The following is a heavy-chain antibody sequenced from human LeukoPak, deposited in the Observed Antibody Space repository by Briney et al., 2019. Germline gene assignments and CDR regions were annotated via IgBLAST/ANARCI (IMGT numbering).Heavy chain of an antibody. CDR1: GGSTSSYY. J-gene: IGHJ4*02. Sequence: SETLSLTCTVSGGSTSSYYWSWIRQPPGKGLEWIGYIYYSGSTNYNPSLKSRVTISVDTSKNQFSLKLSSVTAADTAVYYCASSGIAAASSDYWGQGTLVTVSS. CDR2: IYYSGST. CDR3: ASSGIAAASSDY. D-gene: IGHD6-13*01. V-gene: IGHV4-59*08.